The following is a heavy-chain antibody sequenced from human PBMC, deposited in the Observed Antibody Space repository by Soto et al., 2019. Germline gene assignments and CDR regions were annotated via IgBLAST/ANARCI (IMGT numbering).Heavy chain of an antibody. J-gene: IGHJ6*02. D-gene: IGHD2-2*01. Sequence: GGSLRLSCAASGFTFGSYAMTWVRQAPGKGLEWVSTTRSNGEYTYYSNSVKGRFTVSRDNSKNTLYLEMSSLRAEDTAVYYCAKDSESVKESAARVYGIDLWGQGTTVTVSS. CDR1: GFTFGSYA. CDR2: TRSNGEYT. V-gene: IGHV3-23*01. CDR3: AKDSESVKESAARVYGIDL.